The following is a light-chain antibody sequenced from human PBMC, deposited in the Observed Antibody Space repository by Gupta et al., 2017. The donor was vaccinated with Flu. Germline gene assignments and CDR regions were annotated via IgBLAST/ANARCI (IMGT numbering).Light chain of an antibody. CDR2: SAS. CDR3: QQSDTTPGT. V-gene: IGKV1-39*01. J-gene: IGKJ1*01. Sequence: DIQMTQSPSSLPASVGDRVTITCRASQSISTYLNWYQQKGVKAPKLVIYSASSLASGVPPRFSGTGSGTDFTLTISSLQPDDFATYYCQQSDTTPGTFGQGTKVEIK. CDR1: QSISTY.